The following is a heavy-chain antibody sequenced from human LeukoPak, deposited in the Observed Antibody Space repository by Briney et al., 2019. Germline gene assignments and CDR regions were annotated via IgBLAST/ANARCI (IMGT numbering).Heavy chain of an antibody. CDR3: ARRRYISGQIDY. J-gene: IGHJ4*02. CDR1: GGSIRSYY. V-gene: IGHV4-59*08. D-gene: IGHD6-19*01. CDR2: FFFGGST. Sequence: SETLSLTYTVSGGSIRSYYWSWIRQPPGKGLERIGCFFFGGSTDYNPSLQSRVTISVDTSKNQLSLRVSSVTASDTAVYYCARRRYISGQIDYWGQGTLVTVSS.